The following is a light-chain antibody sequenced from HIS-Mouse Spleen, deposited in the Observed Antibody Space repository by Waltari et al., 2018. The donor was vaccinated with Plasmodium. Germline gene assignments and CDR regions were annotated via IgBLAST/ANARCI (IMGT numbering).Light chain of an antibody. V-gene: IGLV2-14*03. CDR1: SSHVGGYSY. Sequence: QSALTQPASVSGSPGQSITISCTGPSSHVGGYSYVSWYQQHPGKAPKLMIYDVSNRPSGVSNRFSGSKSGNTASLTISGLQAEDEADYYCSSYTSSSTWVFGGGTKLTVL. J-gene: IGLJ3*02. CDR2: DVS. CDR3: SSYTSSSTWV.